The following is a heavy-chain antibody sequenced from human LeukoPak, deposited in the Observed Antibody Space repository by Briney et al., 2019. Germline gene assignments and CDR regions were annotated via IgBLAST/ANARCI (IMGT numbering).Heavy chain of an antibody. CDR3: ARDTSAAAGTSWYYFDY. Sequence: SVKVSCKASGGTFTSYAISWVRQAPGQGLEWMGGIIPIFGTANYAQKFQGRVTITADESTSTAYMELSSLRSEDTAVYYCARDTSAAAGTSWYYFDYWGQGTLVTVSS. J-gene: IGHJ4*02. CDR1: GGTFTSYA. CDR2: IIPIFGTA. D-gene: IGHD6-13*01. V-gene: IGHV1-69*01.